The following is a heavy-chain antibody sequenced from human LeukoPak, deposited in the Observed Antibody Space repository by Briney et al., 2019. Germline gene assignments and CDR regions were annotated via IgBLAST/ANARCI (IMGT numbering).Heavy chain of an antibody. V-gene: IGHV3-48*02. CDR3: ARDHYYCFDY. Sequence: GGSLRLSCAASGFTFSSYGMNWVRQAPGKGLEWVSYISSSGTTIKYADSVKGRFTISRDNAKNSLYLQMNSLRDEDTAVYYCARDHYYCFDYWGQGTLVTVCS. CDR2: ISSSGTTI. J-gene: IGHJ4*02. CDR1: GFTFSSYG. D-gene: IGHD3-10*01.